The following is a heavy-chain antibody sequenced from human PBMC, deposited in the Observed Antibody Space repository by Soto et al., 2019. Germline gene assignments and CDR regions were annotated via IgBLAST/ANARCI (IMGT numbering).Heavy chain of an antibody. V-gene: IGHV3-30*18. CDR3: AKDLWFGEHFFDY. CDR1: GFTFSSYG. CDR2: ISYDGSNK. J-gene: IGHJ4*02. Sequence: PGGSLRLSCAASGFTFSSYGMHWVRQAPGKGLEWVAVISYDGSNKYYADSVKGRFTISRDNSKNTLYLQMNSLRAEDTAVYYCAKDLWFGEHFFDYWGQGTLVTVSS. D-gene: IGHD3-10*01.